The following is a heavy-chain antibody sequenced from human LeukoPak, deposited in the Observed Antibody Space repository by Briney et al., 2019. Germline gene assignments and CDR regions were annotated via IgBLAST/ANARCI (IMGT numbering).Heavy chain of an antibody. D-gene: IGHD6-13*01. Sequence: ASVKVSCKASGYTSTSYDINWVRQATGQGLEWMGWMNPNSGNTGYAQKFQGRVTMTRNTSISTAYMELSSLRSEDTAVYYCARGRAAAGSSFDYWGQGTLVTVSS. V-gene: IGHV1-8*01. J-gene: IGHJ4*02. CDR3: ARGRAAAGSSFDY. CDR2: MNPNSGNT. CDR1: GYTSTSYD.